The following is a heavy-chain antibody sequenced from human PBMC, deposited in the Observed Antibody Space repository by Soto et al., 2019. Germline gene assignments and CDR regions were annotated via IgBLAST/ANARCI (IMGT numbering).Heavy chain of an antibody. V-gene: IGHV1-69*13. CDR1: GGTFSSYA. J-gene: IGHJ6*02. D-gene: IGHD3-3*01. CDR2: IIPIFGTA. CDR3: ARALRFLEWFGYGMDV. Sequence: GASVKVSCKASGGTFSSYAISWVRQAPGQGVEWMGGIIPIFGTANYAQKFQGRVTSTADESTSTAYMELSSLRSEDTAVYYCARALRFLEWFGYGMDVWGQGTTVTVSS.